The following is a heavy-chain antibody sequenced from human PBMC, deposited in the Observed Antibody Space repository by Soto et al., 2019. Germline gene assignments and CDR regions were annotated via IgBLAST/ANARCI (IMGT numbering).Heavy chain of an antibody. V-gene: IGHV3-23*01. Sequence: GGSLRLSCAASGFIFTDYAMTWVRQAPGKGLEWASAIAGDASGTYYADSVKGRFTISRDNSKNMLSLEMSSLRAEDTAVYYCAKGSSSHRPYYFDYWGLGTLVTVSS. J-gene: IGHJ4*02. CDR3: AKGSSSHRPYYFDY. CDR2: IAGDASGT. D-gene: IGHD3-3*01. CDR1: GFIFTDYA.